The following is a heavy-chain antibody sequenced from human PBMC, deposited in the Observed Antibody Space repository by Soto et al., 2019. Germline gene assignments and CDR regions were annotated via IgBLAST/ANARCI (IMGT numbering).Heavy chain of an antibody. Sequence: GASVKVSCKASGYTFTGYYMHWVRQAPGQGLEWMGWINPNSGGTNYAQEFQGRVTMTRDTPISTAYMELSRLRSDDTAVYYCARGDCSSTSCYGMDVWGQGTTVTVSS. J-gene: IGHJ6*02. CDR2: INPNSGGT. CDR1: GYTFTGYY. CDR3: ARGDCSSTSCYGMDV. D-gene: IGHD2-2*01. V-gene: IGHV1-2*02.